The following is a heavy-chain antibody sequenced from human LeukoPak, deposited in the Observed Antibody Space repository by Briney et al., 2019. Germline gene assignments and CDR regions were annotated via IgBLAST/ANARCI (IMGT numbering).Heavy chain of an antibody. CDR1: GGSISSGSYY. Sequence: SETLSLTCTISGGSISSGSYYWGWIRQPPGKGLERIGSIYYSGSTYYNPSLKSRVTISVDTSKNQFSLKLSSVTAADTAVYYCARLRWELHAYFDYWGQGTLVTVSS. D-gene: IGHD1-26*01. CDR2: IYYSGST. J-gene: IGHJ4*02. CDR3: ARLRWELHAYFDY. V-gene: IGHV4-39*01.